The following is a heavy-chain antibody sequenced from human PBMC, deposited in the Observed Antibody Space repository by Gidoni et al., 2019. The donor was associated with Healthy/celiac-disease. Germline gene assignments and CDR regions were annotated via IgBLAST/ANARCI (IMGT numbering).Heavy chain of an antibody. D-gene: IGHD2-21*02. CDR2: IYYSGST. Sequence: LQLQESGPGLVKPSEPPPLTCIFSGGSISSSSYYWGWIRQPPGKGLEWIGSIYYSGSTYYNPSVKSRVTISVDTSKNQFSLKLSSVTAADTAVYYCARHAVVVTADRYFDLWGRGTLVTVSS. J-gene: IGHJ2*01. V-gene: IGHV4-39*01. CDR1: GGSISSSSYY. CDR3: ARHAVVVTADRYFDL.